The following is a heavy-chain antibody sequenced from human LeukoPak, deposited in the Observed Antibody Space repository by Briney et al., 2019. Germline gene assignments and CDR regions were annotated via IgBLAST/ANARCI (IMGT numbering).Heavy chain of an antibody. Sequence: PGGSLRLSCVASGITFSGYWMSWVRQTPGKGLEWVANIKPDGSEKYYVDSVKGRFTISRDNAKNSLYLEMNNLRAEDTALHYCVREAGAGYCSSTSCLGDYWGQGSLVTVSS. CDR3: VREAGAGYCSSTSCLGDY. J-gene: IGHJ4*02. CDR2: IKPDGSEK. CDR1: GITFSGYW. V-gene: IGHV3-7*03. D-gene: IGHD2-2*03.